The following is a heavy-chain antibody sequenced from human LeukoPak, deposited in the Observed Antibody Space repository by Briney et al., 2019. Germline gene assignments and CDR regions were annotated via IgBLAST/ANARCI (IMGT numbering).Heavy chain of an antibody. CDR1: GFTFSSYG. CDR3: ARVRRSTAMVIPDGAFDI. V-gene: IGHV3-30*03. D-gene: IGHD5-18*01. Sequence: QPGRSLLLSCAASGFTFSSYGMHWVRQAPGKGLEWVAVISYDGSNKYYADSVKGRFTISRDNSKNTLYLQMNSLRAEDTAVYYCARVRRSTAMVIPDGAFDIWGQGTMVTVSS. CDR2: ISYDGSNK. J-gene: IGHJ3*02.